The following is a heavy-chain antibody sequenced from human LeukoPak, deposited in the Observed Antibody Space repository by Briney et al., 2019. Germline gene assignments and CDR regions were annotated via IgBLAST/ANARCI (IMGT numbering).Heavy chain of an antibody. D-gene: IGHD3/OR15-3a*01. CDR1: GFTFSRHW. CDR3: ARDAEYYDFWDGYYKYYYYMDV. V-gene: IGHV3-7*01. Sequence: PGGSLRLSCVGSGFTFSRHWMSWVRQAPGKGLEWVANIKEDGSEEFYVDSVKGRFSISRDNAKNSLYLQMNSLRAEDTAVYYCARDAEYYDFWDGYYKYYYYMDVWGKGTTVTVSS. J-gene: IGHJ6*03. CDR2: IKEDGSEE.